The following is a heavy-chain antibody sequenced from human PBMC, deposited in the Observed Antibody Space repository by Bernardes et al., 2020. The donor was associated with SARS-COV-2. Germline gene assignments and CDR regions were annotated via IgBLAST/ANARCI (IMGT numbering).Heavy chain of an antibody. Sequence: GESLKISCKDSGYSFTNHWIGWVRQMSGKGLEWVGSIYPGDSDTRYSPSFQGQVTISVDKSISTAYLQWRSLRASDTAMYYCAKSSEYSAYGNWGQGTLVTVSS. CDR2: IYPGDSDT. J-gene: IGHJ4*02. D-gene: IGHD5-12*01. CDR3: AKSSEYSAYGN. CDR1: GYSFTNHW. V-gene: IGHV5-51*01.